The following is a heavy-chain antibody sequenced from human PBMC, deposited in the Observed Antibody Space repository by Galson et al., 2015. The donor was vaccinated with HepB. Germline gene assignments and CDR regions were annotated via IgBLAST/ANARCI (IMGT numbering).Heavy chain of an antibody. V-gene: IGHV3-23*01. Sequence: SLRLSCAASGFTFSSYAMSWVRQAPGKGLEWVSAISGSGGSTYYADSVKGRFTISRDNSKNTLYLQMNSLRSEDTAVYYCASTFSSSSFYWFDPWGQGTLVTVSS. D-gene: IGHD6-6*01. J-gene: IGHJ5*02. CDR1: GFTFSSYA. CDR3: ASTFSSSSFYWFDP. CDR2: ISGSGGST.